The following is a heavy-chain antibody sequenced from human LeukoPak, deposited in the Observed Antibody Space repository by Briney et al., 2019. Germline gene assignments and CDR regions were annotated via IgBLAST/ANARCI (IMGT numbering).Heavy chain of an antibody. CDR2: INPNSGGT. J-gene: IGHJ5*02. Sequence: ASVKVSCKASGYTFTGYYMHWVRQAPGQGLEWMGWINPNSGGTNYAQKFQGRVTMTRDTSISTAYMELSRLRSDDTAVYYCARTHGDYGWFDPWGQGTLVTVSS. CDR3: ARTHGDYGWFDP. CDR1: GYTFTGYY. D-gene: IGHD4-17*01. V-gene: IGHV1-2*02.